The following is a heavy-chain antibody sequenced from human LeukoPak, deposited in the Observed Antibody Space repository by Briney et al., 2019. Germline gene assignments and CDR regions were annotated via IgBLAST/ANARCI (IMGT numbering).Heavy chain of an antibody. CDR2: IYYSGST. V-gene: IGHV4-30-4*01. Sequence: SETLSLTCTVSGGSISSGDYYWSWIRQPPGKGLEWIGYIYYSGSTYYNPSLKSRVTISVDTSKNQLSLKLSSVTAADTAVYYCARVVCSSTSCASYYFDYWGQGTLVTVSS. J-gene: IGHJ4*02. CDR1: GGSISSGDYY. CDR3: ARVVCSSTSCASYYFDY. D-gene: IGHD2-2*01.